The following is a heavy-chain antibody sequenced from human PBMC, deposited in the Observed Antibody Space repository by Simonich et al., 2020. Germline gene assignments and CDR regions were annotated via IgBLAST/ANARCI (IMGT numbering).Heavy chain of an antibody. Sequence: GGGLVKPGGSLRLSCAASGFTFSSYSMNWVRQAPGKGLEWVSSISSSSSYIYYGDSVKGRFTISRDNAKNSLYLQMNSLRAEDTAVYYCARDTSYYGSGSYYFDYWGQGNLVTVSS. V-gene: IGHV3-21*01. J-gene: IGHJ4*02. CDR3: ARDTSYYGSGSYYFDY. CDR2: ISSSSSYI. D-gene: IGHD3-10*01. CDR1: GFTFSSYS.